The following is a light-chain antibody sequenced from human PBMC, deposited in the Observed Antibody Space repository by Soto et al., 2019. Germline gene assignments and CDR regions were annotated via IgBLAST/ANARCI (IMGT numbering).Light chain of an antibody. V-gene: IGLV2-23*01. Sequence: QSALTQPASVSGSPGQSITISCTGTGSDVGSYSLVSWYQHHPGKAPKLMIYEGSKRPSGVSNRFSGSKSGNTASLTISGLQAEDEADYYCCSYAGSSTWVFGGGTKLTVL. CDR1: GSDVGSYSL. CDR2: EGS. J-gene: IGLJ3*02. CDR3: CSYAGSSTWV.